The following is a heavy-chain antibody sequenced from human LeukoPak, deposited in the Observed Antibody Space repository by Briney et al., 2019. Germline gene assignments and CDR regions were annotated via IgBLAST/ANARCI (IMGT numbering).Heavy chain of an antibody. D-gene: IGHD6-13*01. CDR1: GFTFSSYS. Sequence: GGSLRLSCAASGFTFSSYSMNWVRQAPGKGLEWVSSISSSSYIYYADSVKGRFTISRDNAKNSLYLQMNSLRAEDTAVYYCARRSSPGPKDRWFDPWGQGTLVTVSS. CDR2: ISSSSYI. V-gene: IGHV3-21*04. CDR3: ARRSSPGPKDRWFDP. J-gene: IGHJ5*02.